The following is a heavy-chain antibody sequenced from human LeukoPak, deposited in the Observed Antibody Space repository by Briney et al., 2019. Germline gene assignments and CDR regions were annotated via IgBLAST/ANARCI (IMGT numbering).Heavy chain of an antibody. V-gene: IGHV1-2*02. CDR1: RYTVSGYY. J-gene: IGHJ6*03. CDR3: ARAGGYKSYMDV. Sequence: GASVKVSCEASRYTVSGYYIHWVRQAPGQGLEWTGWIDPNSGGTNYAQKFQGRVTMTREKSISTAYMELSRLRSDDTAVYYCARAGGYKSYMDVWGKGTTVIVPS. D-gene: IGHD6-19*01. CDR2: IDPNSGGT.